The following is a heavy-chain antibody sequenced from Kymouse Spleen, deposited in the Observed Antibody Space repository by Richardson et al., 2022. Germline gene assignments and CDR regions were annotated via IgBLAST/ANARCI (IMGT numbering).Heavy chain of an antibody. CDR3: ARDPTGTTYYYYYGMDV. J-gene: IGHJ6*02. D-gene: IGHD1-7*01. V-gene: IGHV3-7*01. CDR1: GFTFSSYW. Sequence: EVQLVESGGGLVQPGGSLRLSCAASGFTFSSYWMSWVRQAPGKGLEWVANIKQDGSEKYYVDSVKGRFTISRDNAKNSLYLQMNSLRAEDTAVYYCARDPTGTTYYYYYGMDVWGQGTTVTVSS. CDR2: IKQDGSEK.